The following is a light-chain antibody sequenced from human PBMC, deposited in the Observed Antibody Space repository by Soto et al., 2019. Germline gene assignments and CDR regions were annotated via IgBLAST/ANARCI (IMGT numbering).Light chain of an antibody. CDR3: SSSTSISTVV. V-gene: IGLV2-14*03. J-gene: IGLJ2*01. CDR2: DVS. Sequence: QSALTQPASVSGSPGQSITISCTGTSSDVGGYNYVSWYQHHPGKAPKLMIYDVSNRPSGVSNRFSGSKSGNTASLTISGLQGEDEADYYCSSSTSISTVVFGGGTKLTVL. CDR1: SSDVGGYNY.